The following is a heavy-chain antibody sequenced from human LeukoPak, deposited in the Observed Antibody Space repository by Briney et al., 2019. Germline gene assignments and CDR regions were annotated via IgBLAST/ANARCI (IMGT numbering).Heavy chain of an antibody. Sequence: SETLSLTCTVSAGSISFYYWNWIRQPPGKGLEWIGYIYYSGSTSYNPSLKSRVTISVDTSKNQFSLKLGSVTAADTAVFYCARGSRQDTLDAFDIWGQDIMVTVSS. CDR3: ARGSRQDTLDAFDI. V-gene: IGHV4-59*01. CDR1: AGSISFYY. D-gene: IGHD6-13*01. CDR2: IYYSGST. J-gene: IGHJ3*02.